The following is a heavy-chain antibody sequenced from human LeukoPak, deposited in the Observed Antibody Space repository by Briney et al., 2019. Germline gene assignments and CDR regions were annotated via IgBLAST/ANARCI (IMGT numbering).Heavy chain of an antibody. V-gene: IGHV3-23*01. CDR1: EFTFSSYA. Sequence: GGSLRLSCTASEFTFSSYAMSWVRQAPGKGLEWVSAISGSGGSTYYADSVKGRFTISRDNSKNTLYLQMNSLRAEDTAVYYCAKRFSPGVDYWGQGTLVTVSS. J-gene: IGHJ4*02. CDR3: AKRFSPGVDY. CDR2: ISGSGGST. D-gene: IGHD3-16*01.